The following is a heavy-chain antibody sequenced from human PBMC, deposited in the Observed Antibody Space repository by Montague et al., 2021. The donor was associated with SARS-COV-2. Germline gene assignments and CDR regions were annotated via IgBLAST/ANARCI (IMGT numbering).Heavy chain of an antibody. CDR2: IYYSGSS. CDR1: GDSISHSSFY. D-gene: IGHD2-2*01. J-gene: IGHJ6*03. Sequence: SETLSLTCSVSGDSISHSSFYWGWIRQPPGKGLEWIGRIYYSGSSSYNPSLKSRVTISIDTSRNQFSLELSSVTAADTAVYYCARHTVFCTSTSCFQEPPLYFYMGVWGKGPTVTVSS. V-gene: IGHV4-39*01. CDR3: ARHTVFCTSTSCFQEPPLYFYMGV.